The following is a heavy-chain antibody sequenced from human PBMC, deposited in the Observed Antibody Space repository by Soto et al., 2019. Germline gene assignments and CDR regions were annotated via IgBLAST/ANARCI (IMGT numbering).Heavy chain of an antibody. CDR2: LSGSGGST. Sequence: EVQLLESGGGLVQPGGSLRLSCAASGFTFSSYAMSWVRQAPGKGLEWVSALSGSGGSTYYADSVKGRFTISRDNSKNTLYLRMNSLRAEDTAIYYCAKDSAFDSSGSKTYWGQGTLVTVSS. CDR3: AKDSAFDSSGSKTY. CDR1: GFTFSSYA. V-gene: IGHV3-23*01. J-gene: IGHJ4*02. D-gene: IGHD3-22*01.